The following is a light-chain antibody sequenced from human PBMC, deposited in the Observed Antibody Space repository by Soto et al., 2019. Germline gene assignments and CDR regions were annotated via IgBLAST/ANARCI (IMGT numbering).Light chain of an antibody. V-gene: IGKV1-27*01. CDR3: QTYNSAPST. CDR2: AAF. J-gene: IGKJ5*01. Sequence: DIQMTQSPSSLSASVGDRVTITCRASQGINNYLAWYHQRPGNPPKLLIYAAFTLQTGVPSRFSGSGSGTDFTLTITGLQPEDFATYYCQTYNSAPSTFGQGTRLDIK. CDR1: QGINNY.